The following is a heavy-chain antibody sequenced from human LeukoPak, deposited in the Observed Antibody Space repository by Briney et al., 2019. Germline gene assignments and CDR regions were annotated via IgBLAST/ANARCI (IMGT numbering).Heavy chain of an antibody. Sequence: PGGSLRLSCAASGFTFDDYTMHWVRQAPGKGLEWVSLISWDGGSTYYADSVKGRFTISRDNSKNSLYLQMNSLRTEDTALYYCAKGSYGLWFGELWLDYWGQGTLVTVSS. CDR1: GFTFDDYT. CDR3: AKGSYGLWFGELWLDY. CDR2: ISWDGGST. D-gene: IGHD3-10*01. J-gene: IGHJ4*02. V-gene: IGHV3-43*01.